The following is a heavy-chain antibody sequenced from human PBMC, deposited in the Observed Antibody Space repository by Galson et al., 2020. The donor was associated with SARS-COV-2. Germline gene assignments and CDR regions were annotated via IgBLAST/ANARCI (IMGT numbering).Heavy chain of an antibody. CDR1: GFTFTSHW. V-gene: IGHV3-7*01. Sequence: TGGSLRLSCAASGFTFTSHWMHWVRQAPGKGLEWVANIRHDGSEQFYVDSVKGRFTISRDNAKKSLFLQMNSLRAEDTAVYYCARADDSSGCLGDLWGQGTLVPVSS. J-gene: IGHJ5*02. CDR2: IRHDGSEQ. D-gene: IGHD3-22*01. CDR3: ARADDSSGCLGDL.